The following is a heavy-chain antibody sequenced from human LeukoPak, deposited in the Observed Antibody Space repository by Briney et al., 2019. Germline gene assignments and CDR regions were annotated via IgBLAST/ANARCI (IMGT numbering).Heavy chain of an antibody. J-gene: IGHJ4*02. CDR1: GFTFSSYA. Sequence: GGSLRLSCGASGFTFSSYAMSWVRQAPGKGLEWVSHISGSGGSTYYADSVKGRFTISRDNSKNTLYLQMNSLRAEDTAVYYCAKPSVRVAATPDGYFDYWGQGTLVTVSS. D-gene: IGHD2-15*01. V-gene: IGHV3-23*01. CDR2: ISGSGGST. CDR3: AKPSVRVAATPDGYFDY.